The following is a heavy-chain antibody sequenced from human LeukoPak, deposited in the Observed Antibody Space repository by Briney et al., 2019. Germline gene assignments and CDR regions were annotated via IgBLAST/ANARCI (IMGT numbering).Heavy chain of an antibody. CDR2: IIPIFGTA. CDR1: GGTFSSYA. CDR3: AREPRGGAFGELPFDY. D-gene: IGHD3-10*01. J-gene: IGHJ4*02. Sequence: ASVKVSCKASGGTFSSYAISWVRQAPGQGLEWMGGIIPIFGTANYAQKFQGRVTITTDESTSTAYMELSSLRSEDTAVHYCAREPRGGAFGELPFDYWGQGTLVTVSS. V-gene: IGHV1-69*05.